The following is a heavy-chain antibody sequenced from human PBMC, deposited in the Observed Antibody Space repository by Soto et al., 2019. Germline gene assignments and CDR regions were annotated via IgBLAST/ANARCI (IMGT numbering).Heavy chain of an antibody. CDR1: GGSFSGYY. CDR3: ARGGYSGYETRGYFDY. J-gene: IGHJ4*02. CDR2: INHSGST. V-gene: IGHV4-34*01. D-gene: IGHD5-12*01. Sequence: PSETLSLTCAVYGGSFSGYYWSWIRQPPGKGLEWIGEINHSGSTNYNPSLKSRVTISVDTSKNQFSLKLSSVTAADTAVYYCARGGYSGYETRGYFDYWGQGTLVTVSS.